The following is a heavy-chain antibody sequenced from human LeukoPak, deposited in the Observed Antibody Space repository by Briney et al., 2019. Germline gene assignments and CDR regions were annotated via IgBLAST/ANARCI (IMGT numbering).Heavy chain of an antibody. V-gene: IGHV1-69*05. CDR2: IIPIFGTA. J-gene: IGHJ4*02. Sequence: ASVKVSCKASGGTFSSYAISWVRQAPGQGLEWMGGIIPIFGTANYAQKLQGRITMTTDTSTSTAYMELRSLRSDDTAVYYCARGRGVVTYFDYWGQGTLVTVSS. D-gene: IGHD2-15*01. CDR3: ARGRGVVTYFDY. CDR1: GGTFSSYA.